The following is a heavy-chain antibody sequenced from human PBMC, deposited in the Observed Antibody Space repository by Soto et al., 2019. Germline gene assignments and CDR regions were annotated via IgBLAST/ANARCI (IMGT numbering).Heavy chain of an antibody. CDR3: ARDSSSSWYGLLRDYYYGMDV. Sequence: KTSETLSLTCTVSGGSISSYYWSWIRQPAGKGLEWIGRIYTSGSTNYNPSLKSRVTMSVDTSKNQFSLKLSSVTAADTAVYYCARDSSSSWYGLLRDYYYGMDVWGQGTTVTVSS. D-gene: IGHD6-13*01. J-gene: IGHJ6*02. V-gene: IGHV4-4*07. CDR1: GGSISSYY. CDR2: IYTSGST.